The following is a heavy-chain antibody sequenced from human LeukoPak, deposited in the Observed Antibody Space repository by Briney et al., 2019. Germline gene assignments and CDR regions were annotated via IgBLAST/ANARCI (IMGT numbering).Heavy chain of an antibody. Sequence: PGGSLRLSCAASGFTFSSYAMHWVRQAPGKGLEWVAVISYDGSNKYYADSVKGRFTISRDNSKNTLYLQMNSLRAEDTAVYYCASQSGSYFDPRYFDYWGQGTLVTVSS. V-gene: IGHV3-30-3*01. CDR2: ISYDGSNK. J-gene: IGHJ4*02. CDR3: ASQSGSYFDPRYFDY. D-gene: IGHD1-26*01. CDR1: GFTFSSYA.